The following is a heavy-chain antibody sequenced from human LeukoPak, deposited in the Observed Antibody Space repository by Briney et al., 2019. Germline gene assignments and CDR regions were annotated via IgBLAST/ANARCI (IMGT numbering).Heavy chain of an antibody. CDR1: GFTFSNYW. CDR2: INSEGSIT. Sequence: GGSLRLSCAASGFTFSNYWMRWVRQVPGKGLVWLSRINSEGSITTYADAVKGRVTISSDNAKNTLYLQMNSLRPEDTAVYYCPPVGYWGQGTLVTVSS. D-gene: IGHD1-26*01. J-gene: IGHJ4*02. V-gene: IGHV3-74*01. CDR3: PPVGY.